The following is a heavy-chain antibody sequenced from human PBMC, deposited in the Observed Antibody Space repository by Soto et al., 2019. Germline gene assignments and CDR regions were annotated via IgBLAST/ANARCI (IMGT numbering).Heavy chain of an antibody. D-gene: IGHD2-2*01. CDR3: AKDFRRYCSSTSCYRFDY. V-gene: IGHV3-30*18. Sequence: QVQLVESGGGVVQPGRSLRLSCAASGFTFSRYGMHWVRQAPGKGLEWVAVISYDGSNKYYADSVKGRFTISRDNSKNPLYLQMNSLRAEDTAVYYCAKDFRRYCSSTSCYRFDYWGQGTLVTVSS. CDR1: GFTFSRYG. CDR2: ISYDGSNK. J-gene: IGHJ4*02.